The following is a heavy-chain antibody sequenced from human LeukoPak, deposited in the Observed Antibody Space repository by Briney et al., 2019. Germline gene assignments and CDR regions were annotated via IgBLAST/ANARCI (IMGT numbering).Heavy chain of an antibody. CDR2: ISSTSTFI. CDR1: GFTFSRYS. Sequence: KPGGSLRLSCAASGFTFSRYSMNWVRQAPGKGLEWVASISSTSTFIYSADSVKGRFTISRDTAKNSLFLQMNSLRAEDTAIYYCARDYFDGSDYPQTYYYYYMDVWGKGTTVTVSS. D-gene: IGHD3-22*01. CDR3: ARDYFDGSDYPQTYYYYYMDV. V-gene: IGHV3-21*01. J-gene: IGHJ6*03.